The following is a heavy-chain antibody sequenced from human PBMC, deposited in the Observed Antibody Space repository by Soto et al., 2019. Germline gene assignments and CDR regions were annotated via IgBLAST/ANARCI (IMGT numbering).Heavy chain of an antibody. CDR3: ARESPPDSARALYYYYGMDV. CDR2: IGTAGDT. CDR1: GFTFSSYD. D-gene: IGHD3-10*01. V-gene: IGHV3-13*01. Sequence: GGSLRLSCAASGFTFSSYDMHWVRQATGKGLEWVSAIGTAGDTYYPGSVKGRFTISRENAKNSLYLQMNSLRAEDTAVYYCARESPPDSARALYYYYGMDVWGQGTTVTV. J-gene: IGHJ6*02.